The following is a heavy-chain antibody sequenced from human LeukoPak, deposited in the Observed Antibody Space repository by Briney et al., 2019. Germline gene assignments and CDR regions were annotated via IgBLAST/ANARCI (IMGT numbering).Heavy chain of an antibody. CDR3: ANQFCTTLNYYYYYGMDV. D-gene: IGHD1-1*01. J-gene: IGHJ6*02. Sequence: PGGSLRLSCAASGFTVSSNYMSWVRQAPGKGLEWVAFIRYDGSNKYYADSVKGRFTISRDNSKNTLYLQMNSLRAEDTAVYYCANQFCTTLNYYYYYGMDVWGQGTTVTVSS. CDR2: IRYDGSNK. V-gene: IGHV3-30*02. CDR1: GFTVSSNY.